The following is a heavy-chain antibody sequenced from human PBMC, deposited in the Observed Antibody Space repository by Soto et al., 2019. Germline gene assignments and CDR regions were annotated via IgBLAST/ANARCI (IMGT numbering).Heavy chain of an antibody. CDR2: SHYSGNS. CDR1: NTSSSDDY. Sequence: ELMSDTRSVANTSSSDDYWACLRQSPGKGLEWIGFSHYSGNSAYNPSLKTRVSMSVDTSKKQVSLKLTSVTAADTAFYYCVKYRLDWALQYWGQGTLVTVPS. V-gene: IGHV4-59*01. CDR3: VKYRLDWALQY. J-gene: IGHJ1*01. D-gene: IGHD5-12*01.